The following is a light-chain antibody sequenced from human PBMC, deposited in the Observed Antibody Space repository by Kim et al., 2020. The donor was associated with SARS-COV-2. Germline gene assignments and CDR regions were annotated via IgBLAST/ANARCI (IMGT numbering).Light chain of an antibody. CDR1: QDISNY. CDR3: QQYDNLPIT. Sequence: ASVEDIVTITCQASQDISNYLNWYQQKPGKAPKLLIYDASNLETGVPARFSGSGSGTDFIFTISSLQPEDIATYYCQQYDNLPITFGQGTRLEIK. J-gene: IGKJ5*01. CDR2: DAS. V-gene: IGKV1-33*01.